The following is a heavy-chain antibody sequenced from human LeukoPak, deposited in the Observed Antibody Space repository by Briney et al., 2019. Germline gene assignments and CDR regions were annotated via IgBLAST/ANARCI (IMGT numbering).Heavy chain of an antibody. CDR3: ARADTSALTWIPYYFDY. Sequence: PGGSLGLSCAASGFTFSDYYMSWIRQAPGKGLEWVSYISGSGSTIYYADSVKGRFTISRDNAKNSLYLQMNSLRAEDTAVYYCARADTSALTWIPYYFDYWGQGTLVTVSS. CDR1: GFTFSDYY. CDR2: ISGSGSTI. D-gene: IGHD5-18*01. J-gene: IGHJ4*02. V-gene: IGHV3-11*04.